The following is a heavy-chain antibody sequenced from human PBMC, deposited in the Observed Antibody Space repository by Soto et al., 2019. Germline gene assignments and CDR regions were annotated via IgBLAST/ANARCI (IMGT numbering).Heavy chain of an antibody. CDR3: ARLAGDRYYYGMDV. V-gene: IGHV6-1*01. CDR1: GDSVSSNSAA. CDR2: TYYRSKWYN. D-gene: IGHD6-19*01. Sequence: QTLSLTCAISGDSVSSNSAAWNWIRQSPSRGLEWLGRTYYRSKWYNDYAVSVKGRITINPDTSKNQFSLQLNSVTAEDTAVYYCARLAGDRYYYGMDVWGQGTTVTVSS. J-gene: IGHJ6*02.